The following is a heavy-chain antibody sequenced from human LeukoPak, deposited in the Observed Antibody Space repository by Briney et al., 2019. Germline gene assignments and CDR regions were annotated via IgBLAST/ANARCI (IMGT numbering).Heavy chain of an antibody. CDR2: ISGGGETT. Sequence: GGSLRLSCAASGFTFNNYAMNWVRQASGKGLEWVSSISGGGETTYYADSAKGRFTISRDNSQNALYLQMNSLRAEDTAVYYCARDYADYVGYFFFDYWGQGTLVTVSS. D-gene: IGHD4-17*01. CDR1: GFTFNNYA. CDR3: ARDYADYVGYFFFDY. J-gene: IGHJ4*02. V-gene: IGHV3-23*01.